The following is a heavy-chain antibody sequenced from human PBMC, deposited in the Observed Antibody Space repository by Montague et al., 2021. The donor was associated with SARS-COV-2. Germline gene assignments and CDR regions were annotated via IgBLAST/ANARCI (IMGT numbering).Heavy chain of an antibody. D-gene: IGHD3-10*01. CDR3: ARAVSVRRAVNWFDP. Sequence: SETLSLTCTVSGGSMSDHYWAWIRQPPGKGPEWLAYIYYSGGINSNASLKSRVSMSVDTSKNQFSLKLTSVTAADTAVYYCARAVSVRRAVNWFDPGGQGTLVTVSS. CDR2: IYYSGGI. V-gene: IGHV4-59*11. J-gene: IGHJ5*02. CDR1: GGSMSDHY.